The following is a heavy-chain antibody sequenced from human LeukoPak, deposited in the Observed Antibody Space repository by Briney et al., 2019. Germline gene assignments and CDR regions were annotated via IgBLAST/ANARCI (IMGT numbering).Heavy chain of an antibody. CDR1: GGSISSSSYY. CDR2: IYYSGST. V-gene: IGHV4-39*07. J-gene: IGHJ4*02. CDR3: ARDRGKGRSGSTGLDY. D-gene: IGHD6-19*01. Sequence: KSSETLSLTCTVSGGSISSSSYYWGWIRQPPGKGLEWIGSIYYSGSTYYNPSLKSRATISADTSKNQFSLKLNSVTAADTAVYYCARDRGKGRSGSTGLDYWGQGTLVTVSS.